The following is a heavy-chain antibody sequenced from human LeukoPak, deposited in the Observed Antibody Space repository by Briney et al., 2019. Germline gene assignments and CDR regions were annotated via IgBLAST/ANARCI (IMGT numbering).Heavy chain of an antibody. D-gene: IGHD4-17*01. CDR3: ARFYGVPGGWSDP. Sequence: GGSLRLSCAASGITISSNHMSWVRQAPGKGLEWVSVIYDGGSTYYADSVKGRFTISRDNSKNTLYLQMNSLRAEDTAVYYCARFYGVPGGWSDPWGQGTLVSASS. V-gene: IGHV3-66*01. CDR2: IYDGGST. J-gene: IGHJ5*02. CDR1: GITISSNH.